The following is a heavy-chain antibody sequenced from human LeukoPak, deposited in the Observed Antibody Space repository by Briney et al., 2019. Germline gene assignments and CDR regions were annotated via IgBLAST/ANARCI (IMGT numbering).Heavy chain of an antibody. CDR1: GVSISGYC. D-gene: IGHD3-10*02. CDR2: IYTSGST. V-gene: IGHV4-4*07. CDR3: ARLCPGGYFDY. Sequence: SETLSLTCTVSGVSISGYCWSWIRQPAGKGLEWIGRIYTSGSTNYNPSLKSRVTISIDTSKNQFSLNLSSVTAADTAVYYCARLCPGGYFDYWGQGTLVTVSS. J-gene: IGHJ4*02.